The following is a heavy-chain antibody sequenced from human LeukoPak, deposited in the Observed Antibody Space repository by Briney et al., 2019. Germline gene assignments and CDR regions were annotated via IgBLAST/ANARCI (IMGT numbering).Heavy chain of an antibody. Sequence: GGSLRLSCAASGFTFSSYWMSWVRQAPGKGLEWVANIKQDGSEKYYVDSVKGRFTISRDNAKNSLYLQMNSLRAEDTAVYYCARGLYSYGLWTTTGYYYYMDVWGKGTTVTVSS. CDR2: IKQDGSEK. J-gene: IGHJ6*03. CDR1: GFTFSSYW. V-gene: IGHV3-7*01. D-gene: IGHD5-18*01. CDR3: ARGLYSYGLWTTTGYYYYMDV.